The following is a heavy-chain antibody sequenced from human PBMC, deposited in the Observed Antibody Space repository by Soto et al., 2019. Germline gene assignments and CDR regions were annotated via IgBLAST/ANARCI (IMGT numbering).Heavy chain of an antibody. CDR2: INSDGSTT. J-gene: IGHJ4*02. CDR1: GFTFSSYW. V-gene: IGHV3-74*01. CDR3: ARNGDYGDYLDY. D-gene: IGHD4-17*01. Sequence: EVQLVESGGGLVQPGGSLRLSCAASGFTFSSYWMHWVRQAPGKGLVWVSRINSDGSTTRDADSVKSRFTISRDNAKNTLYLQINSLRAEDTAVYYCARNGDYGDYLDYWGQGTLVTVSS.